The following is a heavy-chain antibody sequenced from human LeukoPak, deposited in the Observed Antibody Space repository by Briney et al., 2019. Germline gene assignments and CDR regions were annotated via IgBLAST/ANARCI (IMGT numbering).Heavy chain of an antibody. CDR3: ARVSGWYWFDQ. V-gene: IGHV3-64*01. D-gene: IGHD6-19*01. Sequence: AGGSLRLSCSASGYTFSSYASHWVRQAPGKGLEYVSAISSDGRITYYANSVKGRFTICRDNSKNTLYLQMGSLSSEDTAVYYCARVSGWYWFDQWGQGTLVTVSS. CDR1: GYTFSSYA. CDR2: ISSDGRIT. J-gene: IGHJ5*02.